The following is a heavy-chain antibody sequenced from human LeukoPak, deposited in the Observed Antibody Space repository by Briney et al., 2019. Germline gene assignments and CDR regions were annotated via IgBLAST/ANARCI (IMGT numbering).Heavy chain of an antibody. Sequence: SVKVSCKASGGTFSSFAISWVRQAPGQGLEWLGGIMPLFGTAGYAQKFQGRVTITKDESTRTVYLELTSLTSDDTAVYYCARDVHGDYGSGWFDPWGQGTLVSVSS. CDR1: GGTFSSFA. V-gene: IGHV1-69*05. CDR2: IMPLFGTA. D-gene: IGHD4-17*01. CDR3: ARDVHGDYGSGWFDP. J-gene: IGHJ5*02.